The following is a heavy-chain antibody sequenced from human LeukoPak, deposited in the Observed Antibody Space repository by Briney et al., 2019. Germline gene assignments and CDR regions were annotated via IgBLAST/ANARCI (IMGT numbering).Heavy chain of an antibody. CDR1: GYSFTTYW. V-gene: IGHV5-51*01. Sequence: GESLKISCKGSGYSFTTYWIGWVRQMLGKGLEWMGIIYPGDSDTRYSPSFQGQVTISADRSISTAYLQWSSLKASDTAIYYCARRYCSSTSCHLDYWGQGTLVTVSS. J-gene: IGHJ4*02. D-gene: IGHD2-2*01. CDR3: ARRYCSSTSCHLDY. CDR2: IYPGDSDT.